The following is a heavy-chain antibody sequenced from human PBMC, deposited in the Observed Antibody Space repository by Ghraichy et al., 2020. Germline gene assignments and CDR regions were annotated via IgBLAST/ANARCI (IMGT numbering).Heavy chain of an antibody. CDR1: GDSVSSRSHY. V-gene: IGHV4-61*01. D-gene: IGHD2-15*01. CDR2: IYHSGIT. J-gene: IGHJ4*02. Sequence: SETLSLTCTVSGDSVSSRSHYWSWVRQPPGEGLEWLGYIYHSGITVYNPSLESRVTISIDTSKNQFSLKLNSVTAADTAIYYCARTSLHYSSDYWGQGNLVTVSS. CDR3: ARTSLHYSSDY.